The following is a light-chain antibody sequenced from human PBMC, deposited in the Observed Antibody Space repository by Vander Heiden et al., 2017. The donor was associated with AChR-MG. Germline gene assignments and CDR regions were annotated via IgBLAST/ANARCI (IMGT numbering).Light chain of an antibody. CDR1: QSVSSSY. V-gene: IGKV3-20*01. Sequence: ALTHPPGTLSLSPGERVTLSCRASQSVSSSYLAWYQQKHGQAPRLLIYGASSRATGIPDRFSGSGSGTDFTLTIRRLEPEDFAVYYCQQYGGSPWTFGQGTKVEIK. CDR2: GAS. J-gene: IGKJ1*01. CDR3: QQYGGSPWT.